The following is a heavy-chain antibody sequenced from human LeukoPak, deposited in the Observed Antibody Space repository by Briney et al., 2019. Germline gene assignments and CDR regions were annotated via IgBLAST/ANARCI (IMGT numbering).Heavy chain of an antibody. D-gene: IGHD3-16*02. V-gene: IGHV4-34*01. CDR2: INHSGST. CDR3: ARHDDYVWGSYRRAVLDY. Sequence: PSETLSLTCAVYGGSFSGYYWSWIRQPPGKGLEWIGEINHSGSTNYNPSLKSRVTISVDTSKNQFSLKLSSVTAADTAVYYCARHDDYVWGSYRRAVLDYWGQGTLVTVSS. J-gene: IGHJ4*02. CDR1: GGSFSGYY.